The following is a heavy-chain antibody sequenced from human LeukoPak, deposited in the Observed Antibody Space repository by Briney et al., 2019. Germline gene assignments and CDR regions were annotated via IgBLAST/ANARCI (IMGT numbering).Heavy chain of an antibody. V-gene: IGHV7-4-1*02. J-gene: IGHJ6*03. CDR2: INTNTGNP. CDR3: ARDGGRFCSGDCSYYHYYYMDV. D-gene: IGHD2-21*02. Sequence: GASVKVSCKASGYSFTSYAINWVRQAPGQGLEWMGWINTNTGNPTYAQGFTGRLVFSLDTSVSTAYLQINSLKAKDTAVYYCARDGGRFCSGDCSYYHYYYMDVWGKGTTVTVSS. CDR1: GYSFTSYA.